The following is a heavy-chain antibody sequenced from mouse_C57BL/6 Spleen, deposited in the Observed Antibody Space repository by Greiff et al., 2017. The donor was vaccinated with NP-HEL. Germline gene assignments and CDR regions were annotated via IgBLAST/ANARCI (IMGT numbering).Heavy chain of an antibody. J-gene: IGHJ3*01. V-gene: IGHV3-6*01. Sequence: EVKLVESGPGLVKPSQSLSLTCSVTGYSITSGYYWNWIRQFPGNKLEWMGYISYDGSNNYNPSLKNRISITRDTSKNQFFLKLNSVTTEDTATYYCARDDNWAFAYWGQGTLVTVSA. CDR3: ARDDNWAFAY. D-gene: IGHD4-1*02. CDR2: ISYDGSN. CDR1: GYSITSGYY.